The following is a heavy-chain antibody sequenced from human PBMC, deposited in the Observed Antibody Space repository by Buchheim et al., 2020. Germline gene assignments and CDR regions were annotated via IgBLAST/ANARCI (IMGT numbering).Heavy chain of an antibody. D-gene: IGHD5-12*01. Sequence: EVQLVESGGGLVQPGGSLRLSCAASGFTFSRYWMHWVRQAPGKGLMWVSRVNSDGSGTGYADSVKGRLPIPRDNPKNTLYLQMNSLRAEDTAVYYCVKDLPNSGFAYDYWGQGSL. V-gene: IGHV3-74*01. CDR3: VKDLPNSGFAYDY. CDR1: GFTFSRYW. CDR2: VNSDGSGT. J-gene: IGHJ4*02.